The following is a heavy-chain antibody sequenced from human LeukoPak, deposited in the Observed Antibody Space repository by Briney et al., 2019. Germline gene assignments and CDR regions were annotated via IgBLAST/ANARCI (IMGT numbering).Heavy chain of an antibody. CDR2: IIPIFGTA. D-gene: IGHD4-17*01. CDR3: AREIGGTVTTYAFDI. V-gene: IGHV1-69*06. Sequence: GASVKVSCKASGGTFSSYAISWVRQAPGQGLEWMGGIIPIFGTANYAQKFQGRVTITADKSTSTAYMELSSLRSEDTAVYYCAREIGGTVTTYAFDIWGQGTMVTVSS. CDR1: GGTFSSYA. J-gene: IGHJ3*02.